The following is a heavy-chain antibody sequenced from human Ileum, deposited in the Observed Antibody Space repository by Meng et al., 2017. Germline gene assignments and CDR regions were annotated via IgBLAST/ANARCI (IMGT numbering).Heavy chain of an antibody. CDR2: IHYSGSR. V-gene: IGHV4-61*01. CDR1: GGSVSSASYY. D-gene: IGHD3-10*01. J-gene: IGHJ4*02. Sequence: QESGPGLVRPSETLSLPANVPGGSVSSASYYWSWIRQPPGKGLEWIGLIHYSGSRNYNPSLKSRVTMSVDTSKNQVSLRLTSVTAADTAVYYCARFYGSGTFEVHDYWGQGTLVTVSS. CDR3: ARFYGSGTFEVHDY.